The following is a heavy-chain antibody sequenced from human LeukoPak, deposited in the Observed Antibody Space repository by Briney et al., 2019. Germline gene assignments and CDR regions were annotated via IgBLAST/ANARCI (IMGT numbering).Heavy chain of an antibody. CDR2: IYWDDDK. CDR1: GFSLSTSGVG. V-gene: IGHV2-5*02. D-gene: IGHD1-26*01. CDR3: AHRLEVGATDDAFDI. J-gene: IGHJ3*02. Sequence: VSGPTLVKPTQTLTLTCTFSGFSLSTSGVGVGWIRQPPGKALEWLALIYWDDDKRHSPSLKSRLTITKDTSKNQAVLTLTNMDPVDTATYYCAHRLEVGATDDAFDIWGQGTMVTVSS.